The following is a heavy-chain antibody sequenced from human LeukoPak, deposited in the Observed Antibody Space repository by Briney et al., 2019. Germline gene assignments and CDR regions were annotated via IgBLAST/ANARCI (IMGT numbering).Heavy chain of an antibody. CDR2: IKSKTDGGTT. V-gene: IGHV3-15*01. CDR3: TTVNFTYRDPPPGYYYYMDV. J-gene: IGHJ6*03. D-gene: IGHD3-16*01. Sequence: ETLSLTCTVSGGSISSYYWSWVRQAPGKGLEWVGRIKSKTDGGTTDYAAPVKGRFTISRDDSKNTLYLQMNSLKTEDTAVYYCTTVNFTYRDPPPGYYYYMDVWGKGTTVTVSS. CDR1: GGSISSYY.